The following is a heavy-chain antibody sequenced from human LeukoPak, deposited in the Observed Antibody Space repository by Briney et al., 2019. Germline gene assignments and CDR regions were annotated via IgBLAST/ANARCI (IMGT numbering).Heavy chain of an antibody. D-gene: IGHD3-10*01. J-gene: IGHJ5*02. CDR3: ARGGWDYYGSGSYYEDWFDP. CDR1: GFTFSNYA. V-gene: IGHV3-11*04. Sequence: GGSLRLSCAASGFTFSNYAMSWVRQAPGKGLEWVSYISSSGSKVYYADSVKGRFTISRDNAKNSLYLQMNSLRAEDTAVYYCARGGWDYYGSGSYYEDWFDPWGQGTLVTVSS. CDR2: ISSSGSKV.